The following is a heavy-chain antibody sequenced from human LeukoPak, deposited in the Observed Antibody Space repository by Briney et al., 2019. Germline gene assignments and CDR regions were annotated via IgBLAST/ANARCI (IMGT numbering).Heavy chain of an antibody. J-gene: IGHJ3*02. D-gene: IGHD1-26*01. V-gene: IGHV4-4*07. CDR2: IYTSGST. CDR1: GGSISSYY. Sequence: PSETLSLTCTVSGGSISSYYWSWIRQPAGKGLEWIGRIYTSGSTNYNPSLKSRVTMSVDTSKNQFSLELSSVTAADTAVYYCARGVGATTRDAFDIWGQGTMVTVSS. CDR3: ARGVGATTRDAFDI.